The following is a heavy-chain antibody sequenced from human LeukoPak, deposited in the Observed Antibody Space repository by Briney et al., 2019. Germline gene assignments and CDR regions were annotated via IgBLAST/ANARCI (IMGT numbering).Heavy chain of an antibody. Sequence: GGSLRLSCAASGFTFSSYAMPWVRQAPRKGLEWVAVISYDGSNKYYADSVKGRFTISRDNSKNKLYLQMNSLRAEDTAVYFCARGRGDTYGYYFDYWGQGTLVTVSS. J-gene: IGHJ4*02. CDR1: GFTFSSYA. D-gene: IGHD5-18*01. CDR2: ISYDGSNK. V-gene: IGHV3-30*01. CDR3: ARGRGDTYGYYFDY.